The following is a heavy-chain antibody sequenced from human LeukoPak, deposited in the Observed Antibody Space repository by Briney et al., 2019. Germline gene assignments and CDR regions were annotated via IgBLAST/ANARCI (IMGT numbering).Heavy chain of an antibody. V-gene: IGHV3-53*01. CDR1: EFTVSNSY. D-gene: IGHD3-3*01. J-gene: IGHJ4*02. Sequence: GSLRLSCAASEFTVSNSYMSWVRQAPGKGLEWVSIIYSDGTTYHADSVKGRFTISRDNSKNTLYFQMNSLRADDTALYYCAKGGRRFLNYWGQGTLVTVSS. CDR3: AKGGRRFLNY. CDR2: IYSDGTT.